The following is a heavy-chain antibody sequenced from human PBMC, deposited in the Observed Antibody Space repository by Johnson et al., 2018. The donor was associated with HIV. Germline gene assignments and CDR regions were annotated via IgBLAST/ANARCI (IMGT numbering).Heavy chain of an antibody. D-gene: IGHD6-19*01. CDR1: GITFSRYG. J-gene: IGHJ3*02. CDR3: TYSSAWSPGAFDI. Sequence: VQLVESGGGVVQPGRSLRLSCAAFGITFSRYGMHWVRQAPGMGLEWVIVISYDGSNKYYADSVKGRFTISRDNSKNTLYLQMNSLRAEDTAVFYCTYSSAWSPGAFDIWGQGTMVTVSS. V-gene: IGHV3-30*03. CDR2: ISYDGSNK.